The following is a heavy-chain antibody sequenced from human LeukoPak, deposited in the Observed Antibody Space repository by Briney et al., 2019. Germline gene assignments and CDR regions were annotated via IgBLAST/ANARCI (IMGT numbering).Heavy chain of an antibody. V-gene: IGHV1-2*02. CDR2: INPKSGGG. CDR3: ATGERLVPAAMWFDY. CDR1: GYTFTDYY. J-gene: IGHJ4*02. Sequence: ASVNRSCKASGYTFTDYYMHWVRQAPGQGLEWMGWINPKSGGGSYEQRFQGRVTMTRDTSISTAYMELSRLRSDDTAVYYCATGERLVPAAMWFDYWGQGTLFAASS. D-gene: IGHD2-2*01.